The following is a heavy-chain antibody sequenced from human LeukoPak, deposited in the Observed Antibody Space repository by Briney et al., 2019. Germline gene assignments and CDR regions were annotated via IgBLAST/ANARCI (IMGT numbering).Heavy chain of an antibody. CDR2: ISAFIGNT. Sequence: ASAKVSCKASGYTFTSYSIRWVPQTPGQGLEWMGWISAFIGNTNYTQKLQGRVTMTTDPSTSTAYMELRSLRSDDTAVYYCARCMPAGTPFDYWGQGTLVTVSS. V-gene: IGHV1-18*01. J-gene: IGHJ4*02. CDR1: GYTFTSYS. CDR3: ARCMPAGTPFDY. D-gene: IGHD6-13*01.